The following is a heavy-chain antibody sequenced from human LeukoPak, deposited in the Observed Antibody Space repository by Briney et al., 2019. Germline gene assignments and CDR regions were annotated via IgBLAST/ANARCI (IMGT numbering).Heavy chain of an antibody. J-gene: IGHJ5*02. V-gene: IGHV3-33*01. Sequence: GGSLRLSCSASGFDFRMYAMHWVRQAPGKGLEWVAMIWRGGNYKFYVDAVKGRCTIYRDDFRSTFYLEMDSLTADDTAVYYCETAPQDRGWPFWPWARGPRAPV. CDR2: IWRGGNYK. D-gene: IGHD6-19*01. CDR1: GFDFRMYA. CDR3: ETAPQDRGWPFWP.